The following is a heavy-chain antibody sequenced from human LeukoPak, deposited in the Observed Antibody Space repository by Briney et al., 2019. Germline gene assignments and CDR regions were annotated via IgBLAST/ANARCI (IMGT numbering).Heavy chain of an antibody. V-gene: IGHV4-39*01. Sequence: NPSETLSLTCTVSGGSISSSSYYWGWIRQPPGKGLEWIGSIYYSGSTYYNPSLKSRVTISVDTSKNQFSLKLSSVTAADTAVYYCARQSSSSWYVAAFDIWGQGTMVTVSS. CDR1: GGSISSSSYY. D-gene: IGHD6-13*01. CDR3: ARQSSSSWYVAAFDI. J-gene: IGHJ3*02. CDR2: IYYSGST.